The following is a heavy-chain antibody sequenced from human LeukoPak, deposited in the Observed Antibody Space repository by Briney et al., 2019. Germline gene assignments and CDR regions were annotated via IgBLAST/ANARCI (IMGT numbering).Heavy chain of an antibody. V-gene: IGHV1-2*02. J-gene: IGHJ5*02. D-gene: IGHD1-26*01. CDR3: ARDGSGSRTRLEYNWFDP. CDR2: INPNSGGT. Sequence: ASVKVSCKASGYTFTGYYMHWVRQAPGQGLEWMGWINPNSGGTNYAQKFQGRVTMTRDTSISTAYMELSRLRSDDTAVYYCARDGSGSRTRLEYNWFDPWGQGTLVTVSS. CDR1: GYTFTGYY.